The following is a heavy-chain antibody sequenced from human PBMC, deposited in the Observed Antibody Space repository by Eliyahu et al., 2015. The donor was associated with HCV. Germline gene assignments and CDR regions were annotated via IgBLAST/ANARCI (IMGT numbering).Heavy chain of an antibody. D-gene: IGHD3-3*01. CDR3: ASGTYYDFWSGYYRFDI. V-gene: IGHV4-59*01. J-gene: IGHJ3*02. CDR2: IYYSGST. Sequence: QVQLQESGPGLVKPSETLSLTCTVSGGSISSYYWSWIRQPPGKGLEWIGYIYYSGSTNYNPSLKSRVTISVDTSKNQFSLKLSSVTAADTAVYYCASGTYYDFWSGYYRFDIWGQGTMVTVSS. CDR1: GGSISSYY.